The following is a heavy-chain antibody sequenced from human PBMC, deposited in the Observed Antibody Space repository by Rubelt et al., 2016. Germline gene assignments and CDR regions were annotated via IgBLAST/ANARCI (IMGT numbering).Heavy chain of an antibody. CDR1: GFTFSNYS. J-gene: IGHJ4*02. V-gene: IGHV3-48*01. CDR2: ISNGGSTI. Sequence: EMQLVESGGGLVQPGGSLRLSCGASGFTFSNYSMNWVRQAPGKGLEWVSSISNGGSTIFYADSVKGRSTISRANGKSSLYRQMNNLRAEDTAVYYCARTYYWGQGTLVTVSS. D-gene: IGHD3-16*01. CDR3: ARTYY.